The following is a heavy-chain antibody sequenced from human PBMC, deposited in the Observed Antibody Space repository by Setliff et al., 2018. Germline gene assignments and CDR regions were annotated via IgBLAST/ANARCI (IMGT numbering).Heavy chain of an antibody. J-gene: IGHJ6*02. Sequence: PSETLSLTCTVSGGSIINSYYWSWIRQPAGKGLEWIGRISTSGNTNCNPSLKSRVTVSLDTSKNQFSLKLTSMTAADTAVYYCARDQWVRSPPLYFSYSMDVWGQGTTVTVSS. V-gene: IGHV4-4*07. CDR3: ARDQWVRSPPLYFSYSMDV. CDR2: ISTSGNT. D-gene: IGHD5-12*01. CDR1: GGSIINSYY.